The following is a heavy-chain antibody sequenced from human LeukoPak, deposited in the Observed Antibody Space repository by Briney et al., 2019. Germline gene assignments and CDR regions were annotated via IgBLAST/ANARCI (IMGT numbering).Heavy chain of an antibody. Sequence: PSETLSLTCTVSGGSISSYYWNWIRQPPGKGLEWTGYIYYSGSTNDNPSLKSRVTTSVDTSKNQFSLKLSSVTAADTAVYYCARERLRYYDRSGLDYWGPGTLVTVSS. V-gene: IGHV4-59*01. CDR2: IYYSGST. CDR1: GGSISSYY. D-gene: IGHD3-22*01. CDR3: ARERLRYYDRSGLDY. J-gene: IGHJ4*02.